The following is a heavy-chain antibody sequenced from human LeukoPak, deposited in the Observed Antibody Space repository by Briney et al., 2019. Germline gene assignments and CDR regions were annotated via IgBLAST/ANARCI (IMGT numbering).Heavy chain of an antibody. D-gene: IGHD3-16*02. CDR1: GGSISSYY. CDR3: ARVARGELSLPLWYFDY. Sequence: SETLSLTCTVSGGSISSYYWSWIRQPAGKGLEWIGYIYYSGSTNYNPSLKSRVTISVDTSKNQFSLKLSSVTAADTAVYYCARVARGELSLPLWYFDYWGQGTLVTVSS. CDR2: IYYSGST. V-gene: IGHV4-59*01. J-gene: IGHJ4*02.